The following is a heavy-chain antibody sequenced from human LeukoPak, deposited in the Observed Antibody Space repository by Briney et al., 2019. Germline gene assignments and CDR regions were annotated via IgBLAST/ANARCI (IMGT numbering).Heavy chain of an antibody. J-gene: IGHJ4*02. Sequence: GGSLRLSCAVSGFTVSSNYMGWVRQAPGKGLEWVSVIYTIGSTSYADSVKGRFTISRDNSKSTLYLQMNSLRAEDTAVYYCARVVYPSGGYYFDYWAREPWSPSPQ. CDR2: IYTIGST. CDR3: ARVVYPSGGYYFDY. V-gene: IGHV3-66*01. CDR1: GFTVSSNY. D-gene: IGHD6-19*01.